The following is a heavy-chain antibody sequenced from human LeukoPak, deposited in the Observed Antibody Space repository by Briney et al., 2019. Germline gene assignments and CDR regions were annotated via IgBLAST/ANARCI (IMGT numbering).Heavy chain of an antibody. CDR3: ARDSSEDGITGTTEPLWAFDI. CDR2: IYHSGST. J-gene: IGHJ3*02. CDR1: GGSISSGGYS. V-gene: IGHV4-30-2*01. D-gene: IGHD1-7*01. Sequence: PSETLSLTCAVSGGSISSGGYSWSWIRQPPGKGLEWIGYIYHSGSTYYNPSLKSRVTISVDRSKNQFSLKLSSVTAADTAVYYCARDSSEDGITGTTEPLWAFDIWGQGTMVTVSS.